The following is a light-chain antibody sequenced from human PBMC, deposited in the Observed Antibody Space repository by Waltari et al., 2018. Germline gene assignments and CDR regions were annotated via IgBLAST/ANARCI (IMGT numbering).Light chain of an antibody. V-gene: IGLV2-14*03. J-gene: IGLJ3*02. CDR2: DVT. Sequence: QSALTQPASVSGSPGQSVTISCTGTSSDVGGYNFVSWYQQHPGRAPKLMISDVTHRPSGVSTRYAGSKSGDTASLTISGLQAADEAEYYCSSYSSTNTVVFGGGTQLTV. CDR1: SSDVGGYNF. CDR3: SSYSSTNTVV.